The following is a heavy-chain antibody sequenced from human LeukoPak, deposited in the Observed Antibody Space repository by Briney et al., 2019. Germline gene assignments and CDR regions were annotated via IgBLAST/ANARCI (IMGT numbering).Heavy chain of an antibody. CDR1: GFTFSSHW. CDR3: ARDWVCLGESLSQYYFDY. V-gene: IGHV3-7*03. D-gene: IGHD3-16*01. Sequence: GGCLRLSCAASGFTFSSHWISSVRQAPGKGLGWEANIKQDGSEKIYVPCVKDRFTIYRDNAKNSLYMKMNSLRDEDTGVYECARDWVCLGESLSQYYFDYWGQGTLVTVSS. J-gene: IGHJ4*02. CDR2: IKQDGSEK.